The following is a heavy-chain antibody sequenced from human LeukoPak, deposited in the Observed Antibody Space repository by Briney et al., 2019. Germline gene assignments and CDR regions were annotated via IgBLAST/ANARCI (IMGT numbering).Heavy chain of an antibody. D-gene: IGHD3-3*01. CDR1: GYTFTSYA. CDR2: INAGNGNT. Sequence: ASVKVSCKASGYTFTSYAMHWVRQAPGQRLEWMGWINAGNGNTKYSQKFQGRVTITRDTSASTAYMELSSLRSEDTAAYYCARDEGLEWLQIIKALDYWGQGTLVTVSS. V-gene: IGHV1-3*01. J-gene: IGHJ4*02. CDR3: ARDEGLEWLQIIKALDY.